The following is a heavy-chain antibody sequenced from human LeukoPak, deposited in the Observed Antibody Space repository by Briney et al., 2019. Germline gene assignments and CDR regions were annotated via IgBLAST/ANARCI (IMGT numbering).Heavy chain of an antibody. CDR2: ISFDGSDK. J-gene: IGHJ6*03. CDR3: AKMGGVEATRLYYYMDV. V-gene: IGHV3-30*18. Sequence: GGSLRLSCAGSGFTFSTYGMHWVRQAPGKGLEWVALISFDGSDKYYADSVKGRFTISRDNSKNTLYLQMNSLRAEDTAVYYCAKMGGVEATRLYYYMDVWGKGTTVTVSS. D-gene: IGHD1-26*01. CDR1: GFTFSTYG.